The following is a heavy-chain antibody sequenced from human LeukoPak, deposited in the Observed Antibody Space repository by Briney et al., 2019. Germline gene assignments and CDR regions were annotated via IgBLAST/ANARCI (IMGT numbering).Heavy chain of an antibody. Sequence: GGSLRLSCAASGFTFSSYWMHWVRQAPGKGLVWVSRINSDGRSTSYADSVKGRFTISRDNAKNTLYLQMNSLRAEDTAMYYCARGTDYYDSSGYYYDFGYWGQGALVTVSS. CDR3: ARGTDYYDSSGYYYDFGY. CDR2: INSDGRST. CDR1: GFTFSSYW. J-gene: IGHJ4*02. D-gene: IGHD3-22*01. V-gene: IGHV3-74*01.